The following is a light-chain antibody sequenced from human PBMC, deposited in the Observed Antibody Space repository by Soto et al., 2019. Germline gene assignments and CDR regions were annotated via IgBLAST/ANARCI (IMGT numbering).Light chain of an antibody. V-gene: IGLV2-14*01. CDR3: NSYTTLSNRV. J-gene: IGLJ1*01. CDR2: EVT. CDR1: SSDVGAYNY. Sequence: SALTQPASVSGSPGQSITISCTGTSSDVGAYNYVSWYQQHPGKAPNLLIYEVTNRPSGVSNRFSGSKSGNTASLTISGLQAEDEADYYCNSYTTLSNRVFGTGTKVTVL.